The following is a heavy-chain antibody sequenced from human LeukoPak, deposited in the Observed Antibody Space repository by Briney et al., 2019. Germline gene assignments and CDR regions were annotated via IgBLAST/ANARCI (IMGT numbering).Heavy chain of an antibody. V-gene: IGHV1-3*01. CDR3: ARLGPHYGGNPDNWFDP. CDR2: ISAYNGNT. D-gene: IGHD4-23*01. CDR1: GYTLTSYA. Sequence: ASVKVSCKASGYTLTSYAIHWVRQAPGQRPEWMGWISAYNGNTNYAQKFQGRVTITADESTSTAYMELSSLRSEDTAVYYCARLGPHYGGNPDNWFDPWGQGTLVTVSS. J-gene: IGHJ5*02.